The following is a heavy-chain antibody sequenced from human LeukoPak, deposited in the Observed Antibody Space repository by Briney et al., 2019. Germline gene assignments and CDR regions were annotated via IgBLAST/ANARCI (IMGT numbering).Heavy chain of an antibody. Sequence: GESLKISCKGSGYSFTSYWIGWVRQMPGKGLEWMGIIYPGDSDTRYSPSFQGQVTISADKSISTAYLQWSSLKASDTAMYYCARHPTSGQARSHYYYYYGMDVWGQGTTVTVSS. V-gene: IGHV5-51*01. CDR3: ARHPTSGQARSHYYYYYGMDV. CDR2: IYPGDSDT. D-gene: IGHD3-10*01. J-gene: IGHJ6*02. CDR1: GYSFTSYW.